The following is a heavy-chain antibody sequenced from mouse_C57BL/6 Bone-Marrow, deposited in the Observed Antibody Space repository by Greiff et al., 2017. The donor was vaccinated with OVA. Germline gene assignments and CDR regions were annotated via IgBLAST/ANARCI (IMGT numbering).Heavy chain of an antibody. CDR2: INPYHGGT. V-gene: IGHV1-19*01. Sequence: EVQLQQSGPVLVKPGASVKMSCKASGYTFTDYYMHWVKQSHGKSLEWIGVINPYHGGTSYNQKFKGKATLTVDKSSRTAYMELNSLTSEDSAVDYCARDDADNVWGTGTTVTVSS. D-gene: IGHD2-3*01. CDR3: ARDDADNV. CDR1: GYTFTDYY. J-gene: IGHJ1*03.